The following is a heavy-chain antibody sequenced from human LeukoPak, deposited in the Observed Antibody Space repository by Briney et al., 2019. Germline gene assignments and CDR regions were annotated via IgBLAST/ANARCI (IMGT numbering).Heavy chain of an antibody. V-gene: IGHV3-NL1*01. J-gene: IGHJ4*02. Sequence: PGGSLRLSCAASGFSFSSYGMHWVRQAPGKGLEWVSFIYSAGSTHYSDSVKGRFTISIDNSKNTLYLQMNSLRAEDTAVYYCARRAGAYTHPYDYWGQGTLVTVS. CDR1: GFSFSSYG. CDR3: ARRAGAYTHPYDY. D-gene: IGHD3-16*01. CDR2: IYSAGST.